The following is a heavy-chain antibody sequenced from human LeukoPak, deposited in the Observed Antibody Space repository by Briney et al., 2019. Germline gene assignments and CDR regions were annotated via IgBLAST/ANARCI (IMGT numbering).Heavy chain of an antibody. Sequence: PGGSLRLSCAASGLTFSSYAMSWVRQAPGKGLEWVSAISGSGGTTRYTDSVKGRFTVSRDNSKNTLYLQMNSLRAEDTAIYYCAKRAYSGIYFAAFDIWGQGTMVTVSS. CDR1: GLTFSSYA. CDR3: AKRAYSGIYFAAFDI. CDR2: ISGSGGTT. D-gene: IGHD1-26*01. V-gene: IGHV3-23*01. J-gene: IGHJ3*02.